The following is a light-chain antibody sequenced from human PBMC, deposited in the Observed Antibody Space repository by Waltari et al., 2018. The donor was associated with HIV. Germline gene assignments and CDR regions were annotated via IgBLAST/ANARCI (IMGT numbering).Light chain of an antibody. Sequence: QSALTQPASVSGSPGQSITISCTGTSSDVGGYNYVSWYQQHPGKAPKLMIYEVSTRPSGVTNRFSGSKSDNTASLTISGLQAEDEADYYCSSYTSSSTLVFGGGTKLTVL. J-gene: IGLJ2*01. V-gene: IGLV2-14*01. CDR1: SSDVGGYNY. CDR3: SSYTSSSTLV. CDR2: EVS.